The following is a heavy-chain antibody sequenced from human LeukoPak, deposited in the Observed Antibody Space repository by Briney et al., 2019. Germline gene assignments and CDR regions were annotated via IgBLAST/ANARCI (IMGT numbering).Heavy chain of an antibody. CDR1: GGSISTYY. V-gene: IGHV4-59*08. Sequence: SETLSLTCTVSGGSISTYYWSWIWQPPGKGLEWIGYFYNSGSTNYNPSLKSRVTISVDTSRNQFSLKLTSVTAADTAVYYCARMSGMVVRGVIPDYYYMDVWGKGTTVTVSS. D-gene: IGHD3-10*01. CDR2: FYNSGST. CDR3: ARMSGMVVRGVIPDYYYMDV. J-gene: IGHJ6*03.